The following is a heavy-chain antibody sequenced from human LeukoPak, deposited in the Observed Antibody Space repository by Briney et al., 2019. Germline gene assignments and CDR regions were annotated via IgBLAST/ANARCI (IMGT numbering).Heavy chain of an antibody. J-gene: IGHJ4*02. V-gene: IGHV3-74*01. CDR2: INSDGSST. CDR1: GFTFSSYW. D-gene: IGHD3-22*01. CDR3: AREKQTTYYYDSSGNQPWGL. Sequence: PGGSLRLSCAASGFTFSSYWMHWVRQAPGKGLVWVSRINSDGSSTSYADSVKGRFTISRDNAKNTLYLQMNSLRAEDTAVYYCAREKQTTYYYDSSGNQPWGLWGQGTLVTVSS.